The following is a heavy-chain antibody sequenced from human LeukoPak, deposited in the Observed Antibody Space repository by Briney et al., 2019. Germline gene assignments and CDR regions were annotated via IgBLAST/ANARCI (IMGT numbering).Heavy chain of an antibody. D-gene: IGHD3-10*01. Sequence: PSQTLSLTCTVSGGSISSGGYYWSWIRQHPGKGLEWIGYIYYSGSTYYNPSLKSRVTISVDTSKNQFSLKLSSVTAADTAVYFCARGSISLGRGGISSSFNRFGPLGQGTLVTVSS. CDR3: ARGSISLGRGGISSSFNRFGP. V-gene: IGHV4-31*03. CDR1: GGSISSGGYY. J-gene: IGHJ5*02. CDR2: IYYSGST.